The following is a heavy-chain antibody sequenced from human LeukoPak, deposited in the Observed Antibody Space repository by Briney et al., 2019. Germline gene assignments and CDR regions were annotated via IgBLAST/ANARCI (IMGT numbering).Heavy chain of an antibody. D-gene: IGHD3-9*01. V-gene: IGHV3-30*18. CDR3: AKGNILTGPPDY. Sequence: GRSLRLSCAASGFTFSSYGMHWVRQAPGKGLEWVAVISYDGSNKYYADSVKGRFTISRDNSKNSLYLQMNSLRTDDTALYYCAKGNILTGPPDYWGQGTLVTVSS. CDR1: GFTFSSYG. CDR2: ISYDGSNK. J-gene: IGHJ4*02.